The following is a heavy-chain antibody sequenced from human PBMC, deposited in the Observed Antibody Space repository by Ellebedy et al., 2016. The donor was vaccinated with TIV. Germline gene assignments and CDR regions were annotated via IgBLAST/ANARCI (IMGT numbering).Heavy chain of an antibody. CDR1: GFSFSGYS. J-gene: IGHJ4*02. D-gene: IGHD1-26*01. CDR3: ARDGRVGSYYRGVY. V-gene: IGHV3-30*03. Sequence: GESLKISXAASGFSFSGYSFHWARQAPGKGLEWVAFIPHAGRNEYYADSVKGPFTISRDNSRSTVYLQMNSLRPEDTAVYYCARDGRVGSYYRGVYWGQGTLVTVSS. CDR2: IPHAGRNE.